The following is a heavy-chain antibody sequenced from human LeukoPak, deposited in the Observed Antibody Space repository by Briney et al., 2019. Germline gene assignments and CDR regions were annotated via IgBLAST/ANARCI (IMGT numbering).Heavy chain of an antibody. Sequence: PGGSLRLSCAASGFTFDDYAMHWVRQAPGKGLEWVSLISGDGGSTYHADSVKGRFTISRDNSKNSLYLQMNSLRTEDTALYYCAKATGYSSSWYPGYYYYGMDVWGQGTTVTVSS. V-gene: IGHV3-43*02. J-gene: IGHJ6*02. CDR3: AKATGYSSSWYPGYYYYGMDV. CDR1: GFTFDDYA. CDR2: ISGDGGST. D-gene: IGHD6-13*01.